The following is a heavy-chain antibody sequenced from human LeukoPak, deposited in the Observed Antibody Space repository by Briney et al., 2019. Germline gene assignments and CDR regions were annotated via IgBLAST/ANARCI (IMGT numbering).Heavy chain of an antibody. CDR3: ARVWAYYDSSGYYGNWFDP. J-gene: IGHJ5*02. V-gene: IGHV1-18*01. CDR2: ISAYNGNT. CDR1: GYTFTSYG. D-gene: IGHD3-22*01. Sequence: GASVTVSCKASGYTFTSYGISWVRQAPGQGLEWMGWISAYNGNTNYAQKLQGRVTMTTDTSTSTAYMELRSLRSDDTAVYYCARVWAYYDSSGYYGNWFDPWGQGTLVTVSS.